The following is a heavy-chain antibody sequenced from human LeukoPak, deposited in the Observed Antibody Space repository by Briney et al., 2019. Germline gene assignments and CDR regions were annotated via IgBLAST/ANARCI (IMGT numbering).Heavy chain of an antibody. CDR1: GYTFTSYA. D-gene: IGHD3-22*01. Sequence: ASVKVSCKASGYTFTSYAVHWVRQAPGQRLEWMGWINAGNGNTKYSQKFQGRVTITRDTSASTAYMELSSLRSEDTAVYYCARVPRRYYYDSSGYYYDWGQGTLVTVSS. CDR2: INAGNGNT. V-gene: IGHV1-3*01. J-gene: IGHJ4*02. CDR3: ARVPRRYYYDSSGYYYD.